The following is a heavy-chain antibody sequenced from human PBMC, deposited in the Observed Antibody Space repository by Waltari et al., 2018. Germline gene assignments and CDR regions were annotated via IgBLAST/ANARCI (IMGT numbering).Heavy chain of an antibody. CDR2: IYYSGAA. CDR1: GGSISSSSYY. J-gene: IGHJ4*02. D-gene: IGHD4-4*01. V-gene: IGHV4-39*07. Sequence: QLQLQESGPGLVKPSETLSLTCTVSGGSISSSSYYWGWIRQPPGRGLEWIGSIYYSGAASYNPSLKSRVTISVDTSKNQFSLKLSSVTAADTAVYYCARGWSNYWSFDYWGQGTLVTVSS. CDR3: ARGWSNYWSFDY.